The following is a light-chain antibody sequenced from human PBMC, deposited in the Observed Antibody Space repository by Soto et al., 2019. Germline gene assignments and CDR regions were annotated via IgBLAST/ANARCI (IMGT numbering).Light chain of an antibody. CDR2: GAS. CDR3: QQYNNWPRT. CDR1: QSVGTY. Sequence: EIVLTQSPGTLSLSPGERATLSCRASQSVGTYLAWYQQKPGQAPRLFIYGASTRATGIPARFSGSGSGTEFTLTISSLQSEDFAVYYCQQYNNWPRTFGQGTKVDIK. J-gene: IGKJ1*01. V-gene: IGKV3-15*01.